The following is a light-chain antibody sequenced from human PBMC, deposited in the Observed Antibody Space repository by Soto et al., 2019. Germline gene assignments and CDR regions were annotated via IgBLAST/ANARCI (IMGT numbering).Light chain of an antibody. CDR1: QSVASSY. J-gene: IGKJ1*01. CDR3: HQYDIPPQT. V-gene: IGKV3-20*01. Sequence: EVVLTQSPGTLSLSPGERVTLSCRASQSVASSYLAWYQQKPGRAPRLLFYSASSRATGIPERFSGSESGTDFTLTISRLEPEDFAVYYCHQYDIPPQTFGRGTRVEI. CDR2: SAS.